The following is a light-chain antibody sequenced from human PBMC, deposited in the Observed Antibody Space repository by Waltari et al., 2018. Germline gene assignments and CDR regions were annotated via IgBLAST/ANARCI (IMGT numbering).Light chain of an antibody. CDR3: SSYTSSDSLI. V-gene: IGLV2-14*03. J-gene: IGLJ2*01. Sequence: QSALTQPASVSGSPGQSLTISCTGTSSDVGGYNYVSWYQQHPGKAPTLMIYGVSNRPAGVSERFSGSKSGNTASLSISGLQADDEADYYCSSYTSSDSLIFGGGTKLSVL. CDR1: SSDVGGYNY. CDR2: GVS.